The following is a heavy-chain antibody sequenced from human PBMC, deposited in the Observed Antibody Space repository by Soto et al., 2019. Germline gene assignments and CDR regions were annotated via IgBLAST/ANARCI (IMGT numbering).Heavy chain of an antibody. V-gene: IGHV3-23*01. CDR2: ITASGDST. D-gene: IGHD6-19*01. CDR3: AKGDRVAVPRNDAFDI. CDR1: GFTFRSYA. Sequence: EVQLLESGGGLEQPGGSLRLSCAASGFTFRSYAMNWVRQAPGKGLEWVSAITASGDSTYYEDSVKGRFTVSRDNSKNTLYLQMNSRSTEDTAVYYCAKGDRVAVPRNDAFDIWGQGTMVTVSS. J-gene: IGHJ3*02.